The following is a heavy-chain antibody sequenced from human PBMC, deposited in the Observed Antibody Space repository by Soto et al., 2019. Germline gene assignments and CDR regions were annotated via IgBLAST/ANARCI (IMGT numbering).Heavy chain of an antibody. CDR2: IYWDNDK. J-gene: IGHJ4*02. CDR1: GFSLNTRGVG. CDR3: AHKNYYGSGSVY. D-gene: IGHD3-10*01. V-gene: IGHV2-5*02. Sequence: SGPTLVNPTQTLTLTCAFSGFSLNTRGVGVGWIRQPPGKALEWLALIYWDNDKRYSPSLKSRLTITKDTPKNHVVLMMTDMDPVDTATYYCAHKNYYGSGSVYWGQGTLVTVS.